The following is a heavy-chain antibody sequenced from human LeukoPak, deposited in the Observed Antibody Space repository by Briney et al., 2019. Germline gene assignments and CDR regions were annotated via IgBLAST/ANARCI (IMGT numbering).Heavy chain of an antibody. Sequence: GGSLRLSYAASGFTVSAYAMAWVRQAPGKGLEWVSYISRSSSYTNYADSVKGRFTISRDNAKNSLYLQMNSLRAEDTAVYYCARYYYDSSGYYSYDYWGQGTLVTVSS. J-gene: IGHJ4*02. D-gene: IGHD3-22*01. CDR3: ARYYYDSSGYYSYDY. CDR1: GFTVSAYA. CDR2: ISRSSSYT. V-gene: IGHV3-11*06.